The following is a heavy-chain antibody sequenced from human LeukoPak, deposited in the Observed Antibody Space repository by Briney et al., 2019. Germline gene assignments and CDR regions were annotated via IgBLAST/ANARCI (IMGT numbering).Heavy chain of an antibody. D-gene: IGHD4-17*01. J-gene: IGHJ6*02. CDR3: ARDRHGDFRSYSYYYYGMDV. V-gene: IGHV3-33*01. Sequence: GGSLRLSCAASGFTFSSYGLRWVRQAPGKGLEWVAVIWYDGSNKYYADSVKGRFTISRDNSKNTLYLQMNSLRAEDTAVYYCARDRHGDFRSYSYYYYGMDVWGQGTTVTVSS. CDR2: IWYDGSNK. CDR1: GFTFSSYG.